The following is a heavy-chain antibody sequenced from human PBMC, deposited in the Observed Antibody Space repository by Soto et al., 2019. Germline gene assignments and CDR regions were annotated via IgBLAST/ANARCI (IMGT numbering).Heavy chain of an antibody. D-gene: IGHD3-3*01. CDR1: GRSISGSY. CDR3: VRSVAVPVENIDY. Sequence: SEPLSLTCSVPGRSISGSYWSWIRQSPGKGLEWLGYVYYPGSTNYSPSLRSRVSISVDTSKNEFSPRLRSVTAAETAVYLCVRSVAVPVENIDYWGKGIQVSDSS. CDR2: VYYPGST. J-gene: IGHJ4*02. V-gene: IGHV4-59*13.